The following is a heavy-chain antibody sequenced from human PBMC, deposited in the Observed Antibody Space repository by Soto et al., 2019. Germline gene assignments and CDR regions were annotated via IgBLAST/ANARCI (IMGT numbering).Heavy chain of an antibody. J-gene: IGHJ4*02. D-gene: IGHD3-10*01. CDR1: GGSISGDY. V-gene: IGHV4-39*01. Sequence: QLQLQESGPGLVKPSETLSLTCTVSGGSISGDYWSWIRQPPGKGLEWIATIYYSGRTFYNPSLESRVTISVDTSRDQFSLKLTSVTAADTAVYYCARLPRTTTSGSGTDFWGQGTLVTVSS. CDR2: IYYSGRT. CDR3: ARLPRTTTSGSGTDF.